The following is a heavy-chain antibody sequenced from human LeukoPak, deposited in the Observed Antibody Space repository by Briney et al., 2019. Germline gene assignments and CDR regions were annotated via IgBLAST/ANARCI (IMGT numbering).Heavy chain of an antibody. J-gene: IGHJ3*02. V-gene: IGHV3-21*01. D-gene: IGHD3-3*01. CDR2: ISSSSSDI. CDR3: ARVTGPYYDFWSGYSDAFDI. CDR1: GFTFRSYS. Sequence: GGSLRLSCAASGFTFRSYSKNWVRQAPGKGLEWVSSISSSSSDIYYADSVKGRFTISRDNAKNSLYLQMNSLIAEDTAVYYCARVTGPYYDFWSGYSDAFDIWGQGTMVTVSS.